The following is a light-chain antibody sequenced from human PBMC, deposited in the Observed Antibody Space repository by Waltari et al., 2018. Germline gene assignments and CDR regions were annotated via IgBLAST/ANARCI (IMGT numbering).Light chain of an antibody. CDR2: DDT. CDR3: QLWDSYDDRPV. Sequence: SYVLTQAPSVSVAPGETARVTCGGQNIGTKSVHWYQQKPGQAPVVVLYDDTDRPSGSPERFSCSKSGNTATLTISTVEVGDEAVYYCQLWDSYDDRPVFGGGTHLTVL. V-gene: IGLV3-21*02. J-gene: IGLJ2*01. CDR1: NIGTKS.